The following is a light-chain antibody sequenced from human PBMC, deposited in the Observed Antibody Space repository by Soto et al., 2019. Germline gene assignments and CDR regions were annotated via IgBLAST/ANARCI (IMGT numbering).Light chain of an antibody. V-gene: IGKV1-39*01. CDR1: QTISVY. J-gene: IGKJ4*01. Sequence: DIQMTQSPSSLSASVGDTVTITCRASQTISVYLNWYQQIPWKAPKLLIYTASTLQTGVPSRFSGSGSGTDFTLTIRSLQPEDFATYYCQQSCSTTQFSFGGGNPQLTFGGGTRVELK. CDR2: TAS. CDR3: QQSCSTTQFSFGGGNPQLT.